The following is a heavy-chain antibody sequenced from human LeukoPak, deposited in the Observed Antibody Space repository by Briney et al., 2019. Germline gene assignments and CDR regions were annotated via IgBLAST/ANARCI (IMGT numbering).Heavy chain of an antibody. J-gene: IGHJ5*02. Sequence: SVKVSCKASGGTFSSYAISWVRQAPGQGLEWMGRIVPILGIANYAQKFQGRVTITADKSTSTAYMELSSLRSGDTAVYYCARAKIDRWTTVVTPVGWFDPWGQGTLVTVSS. CDR1: GGTFSSYA. V-gene: IGHV1-69*04. CDR2: IVPILGIA. D-gene: IGHD4-17*01. CDR3: ARAKIDRWTTVVTPVGWFDP.